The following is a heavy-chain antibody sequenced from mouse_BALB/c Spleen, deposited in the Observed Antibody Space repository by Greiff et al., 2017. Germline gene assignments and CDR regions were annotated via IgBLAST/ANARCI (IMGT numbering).Heavy chain of an antibody. V-gene: IGHV1-62-2*01. CDR3: ARHEGRYDRVYYFDY. J-gene: IGHJ2*01. Sequence: VPLQQSGAELVKPGASVKLSCKASGYTFTEYIIRWVKQRSGQGLEWIGWFYPGSGSIKYNEKFKDKATLTADKSSSKGYMELSRMTSEDSAVYFCARHEGRYDRVYYFDYWGQGTTLTVSS. D-gene: IGHD2-12*01. CDR2: FYPGSGSI. CDR1: GYTFTEYI.